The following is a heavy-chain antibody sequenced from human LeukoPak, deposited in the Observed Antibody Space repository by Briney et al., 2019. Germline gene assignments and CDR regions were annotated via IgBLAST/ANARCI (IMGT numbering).Heavy chain of an antibody. J-gene: IGHJ6*03. CDR1: GFTFSSYS. CDR3: ARDCSISTVTTVYYYYYMDV. Sequence: GGSLRLSCAASGFTFSSYSMNWVRQAPGKGLEWVSYISSSSSAIYYADSVKGRFTISRDNAKNSLYLQMNSLRAEDTAVYYCARDCSISTVTTVYYYYYMDVWGKGTTVTVSS. CDR2: ISSSSSAI. D-gene: IGHD4-17*01. V-gene: IGHV3-48*04.